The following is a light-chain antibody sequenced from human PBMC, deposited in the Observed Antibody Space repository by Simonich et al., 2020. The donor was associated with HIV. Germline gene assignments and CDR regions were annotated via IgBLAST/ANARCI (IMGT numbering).Light chain of an antibody. CDR1: SSDVGGYNF. Sequence: QSALTQPRSVSGSPGQSVTISCTGTSSDVGGYNFVSWYQQHPGKAPKLMIYDVTERPSGLSERVSGSKSGNTASLTISGLQAEDEADYYCCSYTSTSNVIFGGGTKLTVL. CDR2: DVT. CDR3: CSYTSTSNVI. J-gene: IGLJ2*01. V-gene: IGLV2-11*01.